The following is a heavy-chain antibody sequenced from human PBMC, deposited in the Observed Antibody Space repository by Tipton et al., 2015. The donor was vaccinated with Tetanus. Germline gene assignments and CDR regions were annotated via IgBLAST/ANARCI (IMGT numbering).Heavy chain of an antibody. V-gene: IGHV3-21*01. J-gene: IGHJ4*02. Sequence: LSLTCAASGFTFSSYSMNWVRQAPGKGLEWVSSISSRSSYIYYADSVKGRFTISRDNAKNSLYLQMNSLRAEDTAVYYCASMNCSGGSCKPLGYFDYWGQGTLVTVSS. CDR3: ASMNCSGGSCKPLGYFDY. CDR2: ISSRSSYI. CDR1: GFTFSSYS. D-gene: IGHD2-15*01.